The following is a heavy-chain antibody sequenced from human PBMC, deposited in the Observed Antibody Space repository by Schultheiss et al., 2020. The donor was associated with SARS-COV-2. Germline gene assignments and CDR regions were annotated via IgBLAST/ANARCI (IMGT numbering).Heavy chain of an antibody. CDR1: GYTFTSYG. D-gene: IGHD3-3*01. Sequence: SVKVSCKASGYTFTSYGISWVRQAPGQGLEWMGGIIPIFGTANYAQKFQGRVTITRDTSISTAYMDLSSLRSEDTAVYYCANSGPYDFWSGYQNYFDYWGQGTLVTVSS. CDR2: IIPIFGTA. J-gene: IGHJ4*02. V-gene: IGHV1-69*05. CDR3: ANSGPYDFWSGYQNYFDY.